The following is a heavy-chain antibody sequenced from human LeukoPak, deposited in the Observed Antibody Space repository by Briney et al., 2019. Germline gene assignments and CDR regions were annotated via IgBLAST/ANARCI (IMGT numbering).Heavy chain of an antibody. Sequence: PGGSLRLSCAASGFTFSTYWMSWVRQAPGKGLEWVANIKQDGSETSYVDSVKGRFTISKDNAKNSLYLQMNSLRVEDTAVYYCARNRHGDYDYWGQGTLVTVSS. CDR3: ARNRHGDYDY. CDR2: IKQDGSET. V-gene: IGHV3-7*01. J-gene: IGHJ4*02. CDR1: GFTFSTYW. D-gene: IGHD4-17*01.